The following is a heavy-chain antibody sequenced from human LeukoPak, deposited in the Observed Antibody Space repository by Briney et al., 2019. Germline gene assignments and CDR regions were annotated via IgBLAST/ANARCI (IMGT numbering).Heavy chain of an antibody. CDR1: GFTFDDYA. CDR3: ARDTLGEGEDANYAVYYFDY. J-gene: IGHJ4*02. D-gene: IGHD4/OR15-4a*01. V-gene: IGHV3-9*01. CDR2: ISWNRGSI. Sequence: GGSLRLSCAASGFTFDDYAMHWVRQAPGKGLEWVSGISWNRGSIVYADSVKGRFTISRDNAKNSLYLQMNSLRADDTAVYYCARDTLGEGEDANYAVYYFDYWGQGTVVTVFS.